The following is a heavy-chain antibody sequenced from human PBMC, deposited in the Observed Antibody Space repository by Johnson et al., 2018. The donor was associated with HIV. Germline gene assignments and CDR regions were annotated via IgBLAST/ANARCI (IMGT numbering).Heavy chain of an antibody. Sequence: VQLVESGGGVVRPGGSLRLSCAASGFTFDDYGMSWVRQAPGKGLEWVAFIGYDGSNKYYVDSVKGRFTISRDNAKNSLYLQMNSLRAEDTAVYYCARDSQWEIRPDAFDIWGQGTMVTVSS. D-gene: IGHD1-26*01. CDR1: GFTFDDYG. J-gene: IGHJ3*02. CDR2: IGYDGSNK. V-gene: IGHV3-7*03. CDR3: ARDSQWEIRPDAFDI.